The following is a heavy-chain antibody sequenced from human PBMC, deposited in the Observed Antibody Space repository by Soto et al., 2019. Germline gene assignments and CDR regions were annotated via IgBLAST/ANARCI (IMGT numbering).Heavy chain of an antibody. Sequence: QVQVVQSRAEVKKPGASVKVSCKTSGYTFTDYDINWVRQAPGQGLEWMGWVSPDNGNAGYAQHFQGRVTLTSDTSISTAHMELSSLTPEDTAVYYCEVTTGYWGQGTMVTVSS. CDR1: GYTFTDYD. V-gene: IGHV1-8*01. CDR2: VSPDNGNA. J-gene: IGHJ4*02. D-gene: IGHD2-21*02. CDR3: EVTTGY.